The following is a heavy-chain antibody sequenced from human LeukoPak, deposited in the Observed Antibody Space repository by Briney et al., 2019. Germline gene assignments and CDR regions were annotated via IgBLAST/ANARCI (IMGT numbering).Heavy chain of an antibody. D-gene: IGHD6-19*01. J-gene: IGHJ4*02. V-gene: IGHV1-18*01. Sequence: ASVKVSCKASGYTFTNYGLSWVRQAPGQGLEWMGWIGAYSGNTNYAQKFQGRVTMTTDTSTSTAYMELRSLRSDDTAVYYCARDLSSGWTPFDYWGQGTLVTVSS. CDR3: ARDLSSGWTPFDY. CDR1: GYTFTNYG. CDR2: IGAYSGNT.